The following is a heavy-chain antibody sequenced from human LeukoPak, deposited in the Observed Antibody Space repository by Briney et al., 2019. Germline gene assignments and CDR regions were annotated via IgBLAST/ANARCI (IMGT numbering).Heavy chain of an antibody. Sequence: PSETLSLTCTVSGGSLSSYYWSWIRQPPGKGLEWIGYIYYSGSTTYNPSLKSRVTISVDTSKNQFSLKLNSVTAADTAVYYCARGVRLGDLSLGYWGQGILVTVSS. V-gene: IGHV4-59*12. J-gene: IGHJ4*02. CDR2: IYYSGST. CDR1: GGSLSSYY. CDR3: ARGVRLGDLSLGY. D-gene: IGHD3-16*02.